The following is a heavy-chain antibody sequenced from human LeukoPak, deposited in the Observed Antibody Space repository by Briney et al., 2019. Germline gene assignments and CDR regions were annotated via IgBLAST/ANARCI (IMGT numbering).Heavy chain of an antibody. Sequence: GGSLRLSCAASGFTFDDYTMHWVRQAPGKGLEWVSSISSSSSYIYYADSVKGRFTISRDNAKNSLYLQMNSLRAEDTAVYYCAREDILTGYYHYYFDYWGQGTLVTVSS. V-gene: IGHV3-21*01. D-gene: IGHD3-9*01. CDR3: AREDILTGYYHYYFDY. CDR2: ISSSSSYI. J-gene: IGHJ4*02. CDR1: GFTFDDYT.